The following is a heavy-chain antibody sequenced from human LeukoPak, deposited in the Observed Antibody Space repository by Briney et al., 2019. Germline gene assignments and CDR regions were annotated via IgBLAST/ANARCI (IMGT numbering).Heavy chain of an antibody. CDR3: ATLGIEFTTFDY. Sequence: SETLSLTCTVSGGSISSYYWSWIRQPPGKGLEGIGYIYYSGSTNYNPSLKSRVAISVDTSKNQFSLKLSSVTAADTAVYYCATLGIEFTTFDYWGQGTLVTVSS. J-gene: IGHJ4*02. V-gene: IGHV4-59*01. D-gene: IGHD3-22*01. CDR1: GGSISSYY. CDR2: IYYSGST.